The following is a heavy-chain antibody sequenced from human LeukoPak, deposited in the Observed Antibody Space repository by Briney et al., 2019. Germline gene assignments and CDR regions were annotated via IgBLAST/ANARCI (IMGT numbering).Heavy chain of an antibody. CDR1: GFTSSSYE. V-gene: IGHV3-48*03. D-gene: IGHD6-19*01. CDR2: ISSSGSTI. Sequence: GGSLRLSCAPSGFTSSSYEMNWVRPAPAKGLEWVSYISSSGSTIYYPDSVKGRFTISRDNAKNSLYLQMNSLRAEDTAVYYCARGPYSSGIGWEDYYYYMDVWGKGTTVTVSS. J-gene: IGHJ6*03. CDR3: ARGPYSSGIGWEDYYYYMDV.